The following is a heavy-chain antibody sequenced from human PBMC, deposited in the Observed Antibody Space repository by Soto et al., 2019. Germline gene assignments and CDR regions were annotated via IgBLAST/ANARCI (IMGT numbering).Heavy chain of an antibody. D-gene: IGHD3-22*01. CDR3: ARDQLYYNDISGRPLNAFDV. CDR1: GFTFRNYG. Sequence: GGSVRLSCAASGFTFRNYGMNWVRQAPGKGLEWVSYIGIGSSTTYYADSVKGRFTISRDNAKNSLYLQMNSLRAEDTAVYYCARDQLYYNDISGRPLNAFDVWGQGTMVTVSS. CDR2: IGIGSSTT. V-gene: IGHV3-48*01. J-gene: IGHJ3*01.